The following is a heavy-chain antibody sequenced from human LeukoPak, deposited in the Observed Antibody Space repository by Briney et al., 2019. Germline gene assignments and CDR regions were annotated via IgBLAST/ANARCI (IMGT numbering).Heavy chain of an antibody. CDR3: ARRTAAGSEDYYYMDV. CDR1: GGSFSGYY. Sequence: PSETLSLTCAVYGGSFSGYYWSWIRQPPGKGLEWIGEINHSGSTNYNPSLKSRVTISVDTSKNQFSLRLTSVTAADTAVYYCARRTAAGSEDYYYMDVWGKGTTVTVSS. V-gene: IGHV4-34*01. J-gene: IGHJ6*03. D-gene: IGHD6-13*01. CDR2: INHSGST.